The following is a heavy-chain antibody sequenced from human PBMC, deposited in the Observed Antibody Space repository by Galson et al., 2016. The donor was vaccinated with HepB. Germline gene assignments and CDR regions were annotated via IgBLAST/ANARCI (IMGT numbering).Heavy chain of an antibody. CDR1: GFTLSSYS. CDR2: ISSSSFTI. J-gene: IGHJ4*02. D-gene: IGHD3-3*01. Sequence: SLRLSCAASGFTLSSYSMNWVRQAPGKGLEWVSYISSSSFTIYYADSVKGRFTISRDNAKNSLYLQMNSLRGEDTAVYYCAREQYDFWSGQDSWGQGTLVAVSS. V-gene: IGHV3-48*01. CDR3: AREQYDFWSGQDS.